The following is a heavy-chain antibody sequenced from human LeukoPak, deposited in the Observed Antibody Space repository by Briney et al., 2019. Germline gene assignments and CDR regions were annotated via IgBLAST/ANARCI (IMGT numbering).Heavy chain of an antibody. Sequence: GGSLRLSCVASKITFSNYRMHWVRQAPGQGLEWVASISGSGTYMYYGDSVKGRFTISRDNAKNSLYLQMKSLRPEDTAVYYCAREPGDYWGQGTLVTVSS. V-gene: IGHV3-21*01. J-gene: IGHJ4*02. CDR3: AREPGDY. CDR1: KITFSNYR. CDR2: ISGSGTYM.